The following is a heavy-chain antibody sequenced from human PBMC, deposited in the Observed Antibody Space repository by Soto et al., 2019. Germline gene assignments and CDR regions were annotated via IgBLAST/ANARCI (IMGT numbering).Heavy chain of an antibody. CDR1: GYTFNNHD. CDR2: MNPNSGNT. J-gene: IGHJ5*01. D-gene: IGHD3-10*01. Sequence: ASVKVSCKASGYTFNNHDFHWVRQAPGHGLGWRGWMNPNSGNTGYAQNFPGRVTMTHNTAIGTAYMGVSSLRYDDTATYYCTRAYGAETFDFWGQGTRVTVSS. V-gene: IGHV1-8*02. CDR3: TRAYGAETFDF.